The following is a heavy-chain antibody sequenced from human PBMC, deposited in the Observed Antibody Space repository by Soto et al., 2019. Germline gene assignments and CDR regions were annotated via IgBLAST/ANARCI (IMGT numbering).Heavy chain of an antibody. CDR1: GFTFDDYA. D-gene: IGHD2-2*01. J-gene: IGHJ6*03. Sequence: EVQLVESGGGLVQPGRSLRLSCAASGFTFDDYAMHWVRQAPGKGREWVSGITWNSGNIDYADSVRGRFTISRDNAKNSLYLQMTSLRVEDTALYYCAKDAKDVVVIPAAIPVGDYYHYMDVWGKGTTVTVSS. CDR2: ITWNSGNI. CDR3: AKDAKDVVVIPAAIPVGDYYHYMDV. V-gene: IGHV3-9*01.